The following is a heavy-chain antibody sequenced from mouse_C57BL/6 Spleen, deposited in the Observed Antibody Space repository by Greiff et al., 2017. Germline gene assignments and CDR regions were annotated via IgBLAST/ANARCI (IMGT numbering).Heavy chain of an antibody. D-gene: IGHD2-1*01. J-gene: IGHJ4*01. Sequence: EVKLMESGGGLVKPGGSLKLSCAASGFTFSSYAMSWVRQTPEKRLEWVATISDGGSYTYYPDNVKGRFTISRDNAKNNLYLQMSHLKSEDTAMYYCARGAFYGNSRYYAMDYWGQGTSVTVSS. CDR2: ISDGGSYT. V-gene: IGHV5-4*03. CDR1: GFTFSSYA. CDR3: ARGAFYGNSRYYAMDY.